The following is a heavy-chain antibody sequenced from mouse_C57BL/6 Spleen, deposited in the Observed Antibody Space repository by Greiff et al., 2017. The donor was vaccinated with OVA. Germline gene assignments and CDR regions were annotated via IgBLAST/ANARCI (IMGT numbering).Heavy chain of an antibody. V-gene: IGHV5-17*01. D-gene: IGHD2-3*01. CDR1: GFTFSDYG. Sequence: EVMLVESGGGLVKPGGSLKLSCAASGFTFSDYGMHWVRQAPEKGLEWVAYISSGSSTIYSADTVKGRFTISRDNAKNTLFLQMTSLRSEDTAMYYCARDGYYLRGYFDVWGTGTTVTVSS. CDR3: ARDGYYLRGYFDV. CDR2: ISSGSSTI. J-gene: IGHJ1*03.